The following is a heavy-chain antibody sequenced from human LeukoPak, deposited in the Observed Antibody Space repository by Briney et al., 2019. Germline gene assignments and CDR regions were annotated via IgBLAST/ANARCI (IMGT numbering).Heavy chain of an antibody. Sequence: GSSVKVSCKASGGTFSSYAISWVRQAPGQGLEWMGGIIPIFGTANYAQKFQGRVTITADESTSTAYMELSSLRSEDTAVYYCARDLIYYDSSGSGYYYYGMDVWGQGTTVTVSS. V-gene: IGHV1-69*01. CDR1: GGTFSSYA. CDR2: IIPIFGTA. J-gene: IGHJ6*02. D-gene: IGHD3-22*01. CDR3: ARDLIYYDSSGSGYYYYGMDV.